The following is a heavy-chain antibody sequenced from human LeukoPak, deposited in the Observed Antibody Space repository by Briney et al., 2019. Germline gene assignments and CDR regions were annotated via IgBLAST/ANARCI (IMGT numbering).Heavy chain of an antibody. D-gene: IGHD6-19*01. CDR3: ARCERRKEWLAGGVDY. V-gene: IGHV4-39*07. CDR2: IYYSGST. CDR1: GGSISSSIYY. Sequence: SETLSLTCSVSGGSISSSIYYWGWIRQPPGKGLEWIGSIYYSGSTYYNPSLKSRVTISVDTSKNQFSLKLSSVTAADTAVYYCARCERRKEWLAGGVDYWGQGTLVTVSS. J-gene: IGHJ4*02.